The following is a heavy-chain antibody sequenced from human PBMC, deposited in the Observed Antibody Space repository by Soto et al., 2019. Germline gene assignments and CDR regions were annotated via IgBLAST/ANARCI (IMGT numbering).Heavy chain of an antibody. CDR3: AAEISGIAVAAVFDY. V-gene: IGHV1-18*04. CDR2: ISAYNGNT. J-gene: IGHJ4*02. Sequence: ASVNVSCKASGYTFTSYGISWVRQAPGQGLEWMGWISAYNGNTNYAQKLQGRVTITTDTSTSTGYMGLRSMRSDDTAVYYCAAEISGIAVAAVFDYWGQGTLV. CDR1: GYTFTSYG. D-gene: IGHD6-19*01.